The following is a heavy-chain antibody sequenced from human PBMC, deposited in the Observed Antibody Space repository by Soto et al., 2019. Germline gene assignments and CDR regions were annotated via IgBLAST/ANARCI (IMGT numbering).Heavy chain of an antibody. J-gene: IGHJ5*02. CDR1: GGTFSSYA. D-gene: IGHD6-13*01. CDR2: IIPIFGTA. CDR3: ASVSAAAGNNWFDP. V-gene: IGHV1-69*13. Sequence: GASVKVSCKASGGTFSSYAISWVRQAPGQGLEWMGGIIPIFGTANYAQKFQGRVKITADESKSTAYMELSSLRSEDTAVYYCASVSAAAGNNWFDPWGQGTLVTVSS.